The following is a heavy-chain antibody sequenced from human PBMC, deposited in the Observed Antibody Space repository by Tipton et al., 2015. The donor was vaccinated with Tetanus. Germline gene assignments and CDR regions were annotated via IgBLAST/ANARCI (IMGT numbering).Heavy chain of an antibody. CDR1: GFTFDDYT. J-gene: IGHJ2*01. CDR3: AKGRGPAFRGPYWFFVL. CDR2: ISWNSGSQ. V-gene: IGHV3-9*01. D-gene: IGHD3-16*01. Sequence: SLRLSCAASGFTFDDYTMHWVRQAPGKGLEWVSSISWNSGSQGYADSVKGRFTISRDNAKNSLYLQMNSLRLEDTAFYYCAKGRGPAFRGPYWFFVLWGRASRVTVSS.